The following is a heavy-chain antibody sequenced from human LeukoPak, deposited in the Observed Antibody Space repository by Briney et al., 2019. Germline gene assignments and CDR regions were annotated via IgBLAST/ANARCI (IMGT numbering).Heavy chain of an antibody. Sequence: ASVKVSCKASGGTFSSYAISWVRQAPGQGLEWMGRIIPILGIANYAQKFQGRVTITADKSTSTAYMELSSLRSEDTGVYYCARRPMVNRFDYWGQGTLVTVSS. CDR3: ARRPMVNRFDY. D-gene: IGHD5-18*01. J-gene: IGHJ4*02. CDR1: GGTFSSYA. V-gene: IGHV1-69*04. CDR2: IIPILGIA.